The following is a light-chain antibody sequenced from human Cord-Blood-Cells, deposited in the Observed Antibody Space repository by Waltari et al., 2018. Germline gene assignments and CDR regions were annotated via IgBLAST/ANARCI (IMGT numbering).Light chain of an antibody. Sequence: EMVLTQSPGTLSLSPGERATLSCRASQSVSSSYLAWYQQKPGQAPRLLIYGASSRATGIPDRFSGSGSGTDFTLTISRLEPEDFAVYYCKQYETFGQGTKVEIK. V-gene: IGKV3-20*01. J-gene: IGKJ1*01. CDR3: KQYET. CDR2: GAS. CDR1: QSVSSSY.